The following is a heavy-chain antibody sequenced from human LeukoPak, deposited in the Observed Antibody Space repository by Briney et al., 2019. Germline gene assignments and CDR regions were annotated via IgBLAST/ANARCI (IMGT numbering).Heavy chain of an antibody. CDR1: GFTFSSYA. V-gene: IGHV3-23*01. CDR3: AKEPHIVVVVAATGAKSGY. D-gene: IGHD2-15*01. J-gene: IGHJ4*02. CDR2: ISGSGGST. Sequence: GGSLRLSCAASGFTFSSYAMSWVRQAPGKGLEWVSAISGSGGSTYYADSVKGRFTISRDNSKNTLYLQMNSLRAEDTAVYYCAKEPHIVVVVAATGAKSGYWGQGTLVTVSS.